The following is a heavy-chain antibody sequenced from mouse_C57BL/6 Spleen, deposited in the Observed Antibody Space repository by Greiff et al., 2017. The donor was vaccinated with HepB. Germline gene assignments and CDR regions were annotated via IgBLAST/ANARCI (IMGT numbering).Heavy chain of an antibody. CDR2: ISSGGDYI. CDR1: GFTFSSYA. J-gene: IGHJ4*01. V-gene: IGHV5-9-1*02. CDR3: TRGDPYYYAMDY. D-gene: IGHD3-3*01. Sequence: EVQVVESGEGLVKPGGSLKLSCAASGFTFSSYAMSWVRQTPEKRLEWVAYISSGGDYIYYADTVKGRFTISRDNARNTLYLQMSSLKSEDTAMYYCTRGDPYYYAMDYWGQGTSVTVSS.